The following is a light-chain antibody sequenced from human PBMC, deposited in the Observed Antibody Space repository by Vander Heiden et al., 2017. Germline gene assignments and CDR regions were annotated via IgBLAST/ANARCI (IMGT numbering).Light chain of an antibody. CDR2: KAS. Sequence: DIQMTQSPSTLSASVGDRVTITCRASQSISARLAWYQQKPGKAPKLLIDKASSLESGVPSRCSVSGSGTEYTLTISSLQPDDFATYYCQDFKTFGQGTKVEV. J-gene: IGKJ1*01. V-gene: IGKV1-5*03. CDR3: QDFKT. CDR1: QSISAR.